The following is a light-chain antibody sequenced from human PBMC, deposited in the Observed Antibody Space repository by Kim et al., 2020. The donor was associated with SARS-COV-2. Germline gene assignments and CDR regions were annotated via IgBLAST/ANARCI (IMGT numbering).Light chain of an antibody. Sequence: QSALTQPASVSGSLGKSITISCTGTSSDVGGYDYVSGYQQHPGKAPKLMIYDVSKRPSGVSNRFSGSKSGNTASLTISGLQADDEADDYCSSYTTSSTLVFGGGTQLTVL. CDR1: SSDVGGYDY. CDR3: SSYTTSSTLV. V-gene: IGLV2-14*01. CDR2: DVS. J-gene: IGLJ2*01.